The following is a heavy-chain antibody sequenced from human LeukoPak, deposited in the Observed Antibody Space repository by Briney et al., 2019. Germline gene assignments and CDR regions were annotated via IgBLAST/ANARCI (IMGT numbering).Heavy chain of an antibody. Sequence: PGGSLRLSCAASGFTVSSNYMSWVRQAPGKGLEWVSVIYSGGSTYYADSVKGRFTISRDNSKNTLYLQMNSLRAEDTAVYYCARDRDYYDSSGYYSAFDIWGQGTMVTVSS. J-gene: IGHJ3*02. D-gene: IGHD3-22*01. CDR3: ARDRDYYDSSGYYSAFDI. V-gene: IGHV3-66*01. CDR2: IYSGGST. CDR1: GFTVSSNY.